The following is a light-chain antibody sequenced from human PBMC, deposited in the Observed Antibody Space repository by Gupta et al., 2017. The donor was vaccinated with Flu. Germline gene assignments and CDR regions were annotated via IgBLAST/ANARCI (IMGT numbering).Light chain of an antibody. Sequence: EIVLTQSPGTLSLSPGERAILSCRASQTVTNNFLAWYQHKPVQAPRLLIHGASSRATGIPERFSGGGSGTDFTLTISRLEPEDFAVYYCQRYGYLGAAFGQGTRVEVK. J-gene: IGKJ1*01. CDR2: GAS. CDR3: QRYGYLGAA. CDR1: QTVTNNF. V-gene: IGKV3-20*01.